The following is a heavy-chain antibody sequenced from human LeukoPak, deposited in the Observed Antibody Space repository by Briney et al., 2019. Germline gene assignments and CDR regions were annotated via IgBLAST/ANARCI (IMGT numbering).Heavy chain of an antibody. J-gene: IGHJ4*02. D-gene: IGHD2-21*02. Sequence: GRSLRLSCAASGFTFSRYGMHWVRQAPGKGLEWVAVIWHDGSYEYYADSLKGRFTISRDNAKNSLYLQMNSLRAEDTAVYYCARDHSDWEGVDYWGQGTLVTVSS. CDR1: GFTFSRYG. V-gene: IGHV3-33*01. CDR2: IWHDGSYE. CDR3: ARDHSDWEGVDY.